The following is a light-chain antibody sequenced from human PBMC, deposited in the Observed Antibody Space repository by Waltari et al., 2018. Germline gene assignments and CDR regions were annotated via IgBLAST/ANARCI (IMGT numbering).Light chain of an antibody. J-gene: IGKJ2*02. CDR1: RSVGSN. CDR3: QQYNNWPRT. Sequence: ETMMTQSPAALSVSPGERATLSCRASRSVGSNLAWYQQKPGQAPRLLIYDASTRATTIPARFSGSGSGTEFTLTISSLQSEDLAVYYCQQYNNWPRTFGQGTKLAIK. V-gene: IGKV3-15*01. CDR2: DAS.